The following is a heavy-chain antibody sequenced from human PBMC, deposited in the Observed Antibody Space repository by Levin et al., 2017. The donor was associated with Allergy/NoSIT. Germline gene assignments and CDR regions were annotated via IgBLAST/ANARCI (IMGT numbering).Heavy chain of an antibody. J-gene: IGHJ4*02. CDR3: AREVRGGPNDY. CDR2: ISGSGGTT. CDR1: GFTFSTYA. D-gene: IGHD3-10*01. V-gene: IGHV3-23*01. Sequence: PGESLKISCAASGFTFSTYAMSWVRQAPGKGLEWVSAISGSGGTTCYAGSVKGRFTISRDNSKNTLYLQMSSLRADDTAVYYCAREVRGGPNDYWGQGTLVTVSS.